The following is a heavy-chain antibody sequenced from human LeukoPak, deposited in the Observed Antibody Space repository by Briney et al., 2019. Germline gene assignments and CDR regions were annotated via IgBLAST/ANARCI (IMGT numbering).Heavy chain of an antibody. J-gene: IGHJ4*02. D-gene: IGHD2-2*01. CDR2: ISSGSNTI. CDR3: ARSTSDRVSSPGCDY. CDR1: GFTFSSYS. Sequence: GGSLRLSCAASGFTFSSYSMNWVRQAPGKGLDWVSYISSGSNTIYYADSVKGRFTISRDNAKNSLYLQMNSLRAEDTAVYYCARSTSDRVSSPGCDYWGRGTLVTVSS. V-gene: IGHV3-48*01.